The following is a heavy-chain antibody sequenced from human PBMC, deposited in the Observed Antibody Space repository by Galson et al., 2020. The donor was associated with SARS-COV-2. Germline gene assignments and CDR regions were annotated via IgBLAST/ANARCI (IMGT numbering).Heavy chain of an antibody. CDR2: ISGSGGST. D-gene: IGHD3-22*01. CDR3: AKVSKRTYYYDSSGYQGGFDY. J-gene: IGHJ4*02. V-gene: IGHV3-23*01. CDR1: GFTFSSYA. Sequence: GESLKISCAASGFTFSSYAMSWVRQAPGKGLEWVSAISGSGGSTYYADSVKGRFTISRDNSKNTLYLQMNSLRAEDTAVYYCAKVSKRTYYYDSSGYQGGFDYWGQGTLVTVSS.